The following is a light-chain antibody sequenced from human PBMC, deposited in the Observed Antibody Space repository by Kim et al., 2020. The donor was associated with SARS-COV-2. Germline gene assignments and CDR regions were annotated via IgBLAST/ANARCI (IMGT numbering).Light chain of an antibody. Sequence: DIQMTQSPSSLSASVGDRVTITCRASQTIHIYLNWYQQRPGKAPKLLIESASTLQSGVPSRFSGSGSGTDFTLTISSVQPEDCATYYCQQSYNTPPIPIGQGTRLEIK. J-gene: IGKJ5*01. CDR1: QTIHIY. V-gene: IGKV1-39*01. CDR2: SAS. CDR3: QQSYNTPPIP.